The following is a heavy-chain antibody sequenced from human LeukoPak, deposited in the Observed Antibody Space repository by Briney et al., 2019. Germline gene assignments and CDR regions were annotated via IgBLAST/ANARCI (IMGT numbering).Heavy chain of an antibody. CDR1: GFTFSSYA. V-gene: IGHV3-23*01. CDR3: AKDTYYYYYMDV. J-gene: IGHJ6*03. CDR2: ISGSGDST. Sequence: QPGGSLSLSCAASGFTFSSYAMSCVRQAPGKGLEWVSAISGSGDSTYYADSVKGRFTISRDNSKNPLYLQMNSLRAEDTAVYYCAKDTYYYYYMDVWGKGTTVTVSS.